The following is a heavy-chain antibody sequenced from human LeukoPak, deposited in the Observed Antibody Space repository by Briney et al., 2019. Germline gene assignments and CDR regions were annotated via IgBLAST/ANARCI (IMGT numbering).Heavy chain of an antibody. J-gene: IGHJ6*03. CDR1: GYTFTSYD. D-gene: IGHD2-15*01. CDR2: MNPNSGNT. V-gene: IGHV1-8*01. CDR3: ASACSVGSCLDYYYYMHV. Sequence: ASVKVSCKASGYTFTSYDINWVRQAPGQGLEWMGWMNPNSGNTGYAQKFQGRVTMPRNTSISTAYMELSSLRSEDTAVYYCASACSVGSCLDYYYYMHVWGKRTTVTVSS.